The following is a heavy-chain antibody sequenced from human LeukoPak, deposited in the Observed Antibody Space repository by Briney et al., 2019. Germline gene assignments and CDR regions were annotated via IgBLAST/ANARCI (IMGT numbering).Heavy chain of an antibody. CDR2: IRYDGSNK. Sequence: GGSLRLSCAASGFTFSSYGMHWVRQAPGKGLEWVAFIRYDGSNKYYADSVKGRFTISRDNSKNTLYLQMNSLRAEDTAVYYCARAYCSGGSCYSGAFDIWGQGTMVTVSS. CDR3: ARAYCSGGSCYSGAFDI. CDR1: GFTFSSYG. J-gene: IGHJ3*02. V-gene: IGHV3-30*02. D-gene: IGHD2-15*01.